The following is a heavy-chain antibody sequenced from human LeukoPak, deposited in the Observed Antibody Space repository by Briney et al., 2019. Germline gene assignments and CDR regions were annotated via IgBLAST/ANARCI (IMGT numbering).Heavy chain of an antibody. Sequence: GGPLRLSCAASGVTFSIYEMNCVRQAPGKGLEWGSYISSSVSTIYYADSVNGRFTISRDNGKNSMYLQMNSLRAEDTAVYYCARAPRNYDYVWGSYRSPFDYWGQGTLVTVSS. J-gene: IGHJ4*02. D-gene: IGHD3-16*02. V-gene: IGHV3-48*03. CDR1: GVTFSIYE. CDR3: ARAPRNYDYVWGSYRSPFDY. CDR2: ISSSVSTI.